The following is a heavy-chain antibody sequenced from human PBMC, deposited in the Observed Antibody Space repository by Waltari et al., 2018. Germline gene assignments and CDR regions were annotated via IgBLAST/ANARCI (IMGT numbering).Heavy chain of an antibody. CDR3: ARDLGYYWYFDL. CDR2: SYTSGGT. Sequence: QVQLQESGPGLVKPSETLSLTCTVSGGSISSYYWSWIRQPAGKGLEWIGRSYTSGGTTYNPSLKSLVTMSVDTSKNQFSLKLSSVTAADTAVYYCARDLGYYWYFDLWGRGTLVTVSS. D-gene: IGHD5-12*01. J-gene: IGHJ2*01. CDR1: GGSISSYY. V-gene: IGHV4-4*07.